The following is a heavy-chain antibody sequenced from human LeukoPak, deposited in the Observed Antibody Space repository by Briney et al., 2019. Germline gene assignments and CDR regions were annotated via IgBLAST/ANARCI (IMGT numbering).Heavy chain of an antibody. D-gene: IGHD2-15*01. Sequence: QTGGTLRLSCAASGFTFSSSGMSWVRQAPGKGLEWVSGISGSGGSTYYADSVKGRFAISRDNSKNTLYLQMNSLRAEDTAVYYCARDPGYCSGGSCQYYYYYYMDVWGKGTTVTVSS. CDR3: ARDPGYCSGGSCQYYYYYYMDV. V-gene: IGHV3-23*01. J-gene: IGHJ6*03. CDR2: ISGSGGST. CDR1: GFTFSSSG.